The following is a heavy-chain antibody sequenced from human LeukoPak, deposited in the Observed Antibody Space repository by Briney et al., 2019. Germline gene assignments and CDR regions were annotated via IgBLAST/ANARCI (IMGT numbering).Heavy chain of an antibody. V-gene: IGHV4-34*01. Sequence: SETLSLTCAVYGGSFSGYYWSWIRQPPGKGLEWIGEINHSGSTNYNPSLKSRVTISVDTSKNQFSLKLSSVTAADTAVYYCARGSVDTAMVDTPTDYYDSSGYYSAIDYWGQGTLVTVSS. CDR1: GGSFSGYY. J-gene: IGHJ4*02. D-gene: IGHD3-22*01. CDR3: ARGSVDTAMVDTPTDYYDSSGYYSAIDY. CDR2: INHSGST.